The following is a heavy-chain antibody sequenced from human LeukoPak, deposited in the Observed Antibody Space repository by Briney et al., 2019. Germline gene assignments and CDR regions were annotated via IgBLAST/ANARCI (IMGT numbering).Heavy chain of an antibody. CDR2: ISYDGSNK. J-gene: IGHJ4*02. V-gene: IGHV3-30-3*01. CDR1: GFTFSSYA. Sequence: PGRSLRLSCAASGFTFSSYAMHWVRQAPAEGLEWVAVISYDGSNKYYADSVKGRFTISRDNSKNTLYLQMNSLRAEDTAVYYCARDAPYFDYWGQGTLVTVSS. CDR3: ARDAPYFDY.